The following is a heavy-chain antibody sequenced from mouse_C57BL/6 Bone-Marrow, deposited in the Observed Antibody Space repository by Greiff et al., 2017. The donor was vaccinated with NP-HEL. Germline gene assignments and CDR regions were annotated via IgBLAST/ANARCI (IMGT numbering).Heavy chain of an antibody. CDR1: GFTFSDYG. V-gene: IGHV5-17*01. Sequence: EVNLVESGGGLVKPGGSLKLSCAASGFTFSDYGMHWVRQAPEKGLEWVAYISSGSSTIYYADTVKGRFTISRDNAKNTLFLQMTSLRSEDTAMYYCARKAYLNYYAMDYWGQGTSVTVSS. CDR3: ARKAYLNYYAMDY. D-gene: IGHD5-5*01. CDR2: ISSGSSTI. J-gene: IGHJ4*01.